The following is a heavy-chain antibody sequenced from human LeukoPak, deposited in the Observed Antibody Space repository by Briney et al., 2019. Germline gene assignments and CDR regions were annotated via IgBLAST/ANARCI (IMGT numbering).Heavy chain of an antibody. V-gene: IGHV3-33*03. J-gene: IGHJ4*02. CDR1: GFTFSSYG. CDR2: IWYDGSNK. CDR3: ATGRGVSGRLAY. D-gene: IGHD3-3*01. Sequence: PGGSLRLSCAASGFTFSSYGMHWVRQAPGKGLEWVAVIWYDGSNKYYADSVKGRFTISRDNAKDSLYLQMNSLRAEDTAVYFCATGRGVSGRLAYWGQGSLVTVS.